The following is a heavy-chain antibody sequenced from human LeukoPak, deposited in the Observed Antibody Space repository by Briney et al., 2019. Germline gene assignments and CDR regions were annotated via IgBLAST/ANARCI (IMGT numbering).Heavy chain of an antibody. V-gene: IGHV4-59*01. Sequence: SETLSLTCTVSGGSISGYYWSWIRQPPGKGLEWIGYIYYSGSTNYNPSLKSRVTISVDTSKNQFSLKLSSVTAADTAVYYCARAIGDYYDSSGYFFDYWGQGTLVTVSS. CDR3: ARAIGDYYDSSGYFFDY. J-gene: IGHJ4*02. CDR1: GGSISGYY. D-gene: IGHD3-22*01. CDR2: IYYSGST.